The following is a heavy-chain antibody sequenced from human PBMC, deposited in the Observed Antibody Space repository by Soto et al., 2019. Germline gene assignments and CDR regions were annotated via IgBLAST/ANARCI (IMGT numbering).Heavy chain of an antibody. Sequence: QVQLQQWGAGLLKPSETLSLTCAVYGGSFSGYYWSWVRQPPGKGLEWIGEIERGGSTNYNPSLKSRVAISVDTSNNQFSLKVNSVTAADTAVYYCARGYGSGSYWAYWGQGTLVTVSS. CDR2: IERGGST. V-gene: IGHV4-34*02. J-gene: IGHJ4*02. CDR1: GGSFSGYY. D-gene: IGHD3-10*01. CDR3: ARGYGSGSYWAY.